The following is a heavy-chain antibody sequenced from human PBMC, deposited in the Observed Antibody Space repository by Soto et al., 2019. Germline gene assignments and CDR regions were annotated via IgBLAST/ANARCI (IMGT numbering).Heavy chain of an antibody. D-gene: IGHD3-22*01. CDR1: GYCISSGYD. CDR2: IYHVGST. Sequence: PXASLSLTCALSGYCISSGYDWGWLRQPPGKGLEWIGSIYHVGSTYYNPSLNSRVTLSIDITNNHVSLILNSVTAADTAVYYCARVGPWVTYYYDSSHYTFENWFDPWGQGTLVTVSS. J-gene: IGHJ5*02. V-gene: IGHV4-38-2*01. CDR3: ARVGPWVTYYYDSSHYTFENWFDP.